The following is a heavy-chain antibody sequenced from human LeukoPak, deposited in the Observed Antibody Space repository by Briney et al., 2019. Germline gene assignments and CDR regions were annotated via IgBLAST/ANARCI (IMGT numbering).Heavy chain of an antibody. J-gene: IGHJ4*02. CDR2: IRYDGSNK. Sequence: GGSLRLSCAASGFTFSSYGMHWVRQAPGKGLEWVAFIRYDGSNKYYADSVKGRFTISRDNSKNTLYLQMNSLRAEDTAVHYCAKVGYSGYDFPDYWGQGTLVTVSS. V-gene: IGHV3-30*02. CDR1: GFTFSSYG. CDR3: AKVGYSGYDFPDY. D-gene: IGHD5-12*01.